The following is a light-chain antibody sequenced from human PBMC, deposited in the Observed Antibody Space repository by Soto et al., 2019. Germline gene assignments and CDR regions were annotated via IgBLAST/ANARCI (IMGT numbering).Light chain of an antibody. V-gene: IGKV3-11*01. CDR2: DAS. CDR1: QSVSSY. Sequence: EIVLTQSPATLSLSPGERATLSCRASQSVSSYLAWYHQKPGQAPRLLIYDASNRATGIPARFSGGGSGTDFTLTISSLEPEDFAVYYCQQRSSWPPYTFGQGTKLEIK. CDR3: QQRSSWPPYT. J-gene: IGKJ2*01.